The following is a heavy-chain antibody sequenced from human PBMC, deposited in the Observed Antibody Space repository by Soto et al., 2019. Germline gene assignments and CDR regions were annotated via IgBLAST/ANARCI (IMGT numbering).Heavy chain of an antibody. CDR3: AGITMIVVGAYGMDV. CDR2: FDPEDAEI. J-gene: IGHJ6*02. V-gene: IGHV1-24*01. Sequence: ASVKVSCKVSGHTLTELSMHWVRQAPGKGLEWMGGFDPEDAEIIYAQKFQGRVTMTEDTSTDTAYMELSSLRSEDTAVYYCAGITMIVVGAYGMDVWGQGTTVTVSS. CDR1: GHTLTELS. D-gene: IGHD3-22*01.